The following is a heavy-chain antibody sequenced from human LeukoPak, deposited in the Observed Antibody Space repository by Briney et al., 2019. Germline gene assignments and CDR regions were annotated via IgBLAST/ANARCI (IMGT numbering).Heavy chain of an antibody. CDR2: IKEDGSEK. CDR3: AAAPHFYYFDF. D-gene: IGHD2/OR15-2a*01. CDR1: GFNFNSYW. V-gene: IGHV3-7*01. Sequence: PGGSLRLSCGASGFNFNSYWMSWVRQAPGKGLEWLANIKEDGSEKYYVDSVKGRFTISRDNSKNLVYLRVNNLGAEDTAVYSCAAAPHFYYFDFWGRGTLVTVSS. J-gene: IGHJ4*02.